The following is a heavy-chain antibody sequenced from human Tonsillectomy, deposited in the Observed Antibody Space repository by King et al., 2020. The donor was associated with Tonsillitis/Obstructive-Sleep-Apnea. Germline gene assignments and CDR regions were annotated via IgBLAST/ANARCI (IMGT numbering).Heavy chain of an antibody. V-gene: IGHV4-59*01. J-gene: IGHJ3*01. CDR1: GASISSYY. CDR3: ARDMVLEAGGDAFDF. Sequence: QMQLQESGPGLVKPSETLSLTCTVSGASISSYYWSWIRQPPGKGLEWIGYIYYSGSTNYNPSLKSRVTISVDTSKNQFSLKLSSVTAADTAVYYCARDMVLEAGGDAFDFWGQGTMVTVSS. CDR2: IYYSGST. D-gene: IGHD2-8*01.